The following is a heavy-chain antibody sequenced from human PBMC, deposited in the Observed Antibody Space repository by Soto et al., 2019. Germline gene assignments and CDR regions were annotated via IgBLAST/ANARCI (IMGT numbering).Heavy chain of an antibody. V-gene: IGHV1-8*01. CDR3: ARRPDLYYDFWSGYYRASYYYYGMDV. Sequence: QVQLVQSGAEVKKPGASVKVSCKASGYTFTSYDINWVRQATGQGLEWMGWMNPNSGNTGYAQKFKGRVTMTRNTSISTAYMELSSLRSEDTAVYSCARRPDLYYDFWSGYYRASYYYYGMDVWGQGTTVTVSS. J-gene: IGHJ6*02. CDR1: GYTFTSYD. D-gene: IGHD3-3*01. CDR2: MNPNSGNT.